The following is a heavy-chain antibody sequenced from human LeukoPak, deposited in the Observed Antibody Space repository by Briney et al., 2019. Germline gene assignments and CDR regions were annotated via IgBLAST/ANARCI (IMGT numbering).Heavy chain of an antibody. V-gene: IGHV3-21*01. CDR2: ISSSSSYI. J-gene: IGHJ3*02. D-gene: IGHD1-26*01. Sequence: GGSLRLTCAASGITFSRYGMHWVRQAPGKGLEWVSSISSSSSYIYYADSVKGRLTISRDNAKNSLYLQMNSLRAEDTAVYYCARDGVGGAFDIWGQGTMVTVSS. CDR3: ARDGVGGAFDI. CDR1: GITFSRYG.